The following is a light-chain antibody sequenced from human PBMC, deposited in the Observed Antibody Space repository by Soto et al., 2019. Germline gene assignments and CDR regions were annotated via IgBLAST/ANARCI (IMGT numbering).Light chain of an antibody. V-gene: IGKV3-15*01. CDR1: QTFSSN. CDR2: GAS. Sequence: EIVLTQSPGTLSLSPGERATLSCRASQTFSSNYLAWCQQRPGQAPRLLIYGASTRAAGIPARFSGSGSGTDFTLTISSLQSEDFAIYYCQQYYDWPITFGQGTRLEIK. J-gene: IGKJ5*01. CDR3: QQYYDWPIT.